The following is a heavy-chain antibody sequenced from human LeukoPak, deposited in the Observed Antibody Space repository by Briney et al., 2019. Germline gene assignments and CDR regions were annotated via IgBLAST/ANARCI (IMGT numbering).Heavy chain of an antibody. V-gene: IGHV4-59*01. CDR2: IYYSGST. Sequence: HPSETLSLTCTVSAGSISSYYWSWLRQPPGKGLEWIGYIYYSGSTNYNPSLKSRVTISVDTSKNQFSLKLSSVTAADTAVYYCARALDFWCGSYLDLWGRGTLVTVSS. J-gene: IGHJ2*01. CDR3: ARALDFWCGSYLDL. CDR1: AGSISSYY. D-gene: IGHD3-3*01.